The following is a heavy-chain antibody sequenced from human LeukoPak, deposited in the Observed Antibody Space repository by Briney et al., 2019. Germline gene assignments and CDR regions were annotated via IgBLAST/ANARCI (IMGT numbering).Heavy chain of an antibody. D-gene: IGHD3-3*02. CDR2: IYYSGST. V-gene: IGHV4-30-4*08. Sequence: SQTLSLTCTVSGGSISSGDYYWSWIRQPPGKGLEWIGYIYYSGSTYYNPSLKSRVTISVDTSKNQFSLKLSSVTAADTAVYHCARVRQNSILSYYYYYYMDVWGKGTTVTVSS. CDR1: GGSISSGDYY. J-gene: IGHJ6*03. CDR3: ARVRQNSILSYYYYYYMDV.